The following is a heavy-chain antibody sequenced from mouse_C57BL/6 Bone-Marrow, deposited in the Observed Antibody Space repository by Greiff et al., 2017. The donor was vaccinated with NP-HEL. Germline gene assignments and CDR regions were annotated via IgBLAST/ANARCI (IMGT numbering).Heavy chain of an antibody. J-gene: IGHJ3*01. V-gene: IGHV7-3*01. CDR3: ARSSSMVTTGAWFAY. Sequence: EVKLMESGGGLVQPGGSLSLSCAASGFTFTDYYMSWVRQPPGKALEWLGFIRNKANGYTTEYSASVKGRFTISRDNSQSILYLQMNALRAEDSATYYCARSSSMVTTGAWFAYWGQGTLVTVSA. CDR1: GFTFTDYY. CDR2: IRNKANGYTT. D-gene: IGHD2-1*01.